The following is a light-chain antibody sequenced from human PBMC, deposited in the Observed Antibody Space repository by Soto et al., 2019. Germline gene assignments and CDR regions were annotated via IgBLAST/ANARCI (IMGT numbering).Light chain of an antibody. CDR3: SSRAGNNVV. V-gene: IGLV2-8*01. CDR1: SSDVGGYNY. J-gene: IGLJ2*01. Sequence: QSVLTQPPSASGSPGQSVTISCTGTSSDVGGYNYVSWYQQHPGKAPKLMIYVVSERPSGVPDRFSGSKSGNTASLTVSGLQAEDEADYYCSSRAGNNVVFGGGTKLTVL. CDR2: VVS.